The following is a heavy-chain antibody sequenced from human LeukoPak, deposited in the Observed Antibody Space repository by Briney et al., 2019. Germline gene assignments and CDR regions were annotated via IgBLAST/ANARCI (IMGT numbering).Heavy chain of an antibody. CDR1: GFTFSSYS. V-gene: IGHV3-21*01. Sequence: GGSLRLSCAASGFTFSSYSINWVRQAPGKGLEWVASITSSSSFGSYADSVKGRFTISRDNAKNSLYLQMISLRAEDTAVYYCASFGSGSNLDAFDIWGQGTMVTVSS. CDR2: ITSSSSFG. D-gene: IGHD3-10*01. J-gene: IGHJ3*02. CDR3: ASFGSGSNLDAFDI.